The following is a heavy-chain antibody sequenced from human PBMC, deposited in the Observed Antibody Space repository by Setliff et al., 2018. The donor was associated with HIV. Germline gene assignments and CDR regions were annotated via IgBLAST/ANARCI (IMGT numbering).Heavy chain of an antibody. CDR1: GDGISSWQ. CDR2: AYYSGTT. D-gene: IGHD5-18*01. V-gene: IGHV4-59*12. Sequence: PSETLSLTCTVSGDGISSWQWSWIRQPPGKALEWIGYAYYSGTTNDNPSHKSRVTISVDTSKNQFYLKLSSVTAADTAVYYCARDSGGYNYGFAVGSFDYCGQGSLVTVSS. J-gene: IGHJ4*02. CDR3: ARDSGGYNYGFAVGSFDY.